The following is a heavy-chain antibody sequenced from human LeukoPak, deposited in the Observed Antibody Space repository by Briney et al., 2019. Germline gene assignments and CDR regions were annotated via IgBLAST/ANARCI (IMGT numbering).Heavy chain of an antibody. V-gene: IGHV3-53*01. Sequence: GGSLRLSCAASGFTVSSNYMSWVRQAPGKGLEWVSVIYSGGSTYYADSVKGRFTISRDNAKNILYLQMNNLRAEDTAVYYCARDGSAYNHDYWGHGTLVTVSS. J-gene: IGHJ4*01. D-gene: IGHD1-1*01. CDR3: ARDGSAYNHDY. CDR1: GFTVSSNY. CDR2: IYSGGST.